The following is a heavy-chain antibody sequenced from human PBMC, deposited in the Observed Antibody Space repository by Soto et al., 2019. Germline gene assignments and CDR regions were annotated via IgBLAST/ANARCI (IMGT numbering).Heavy chain of an antibody. J-gene: IGHJ6*03. CDR2: IRSKANSYAT. Sequence: GGSLRLSCAASGFTFSGSAMHWVRQASGKGLEWVGRIRSKANSYATAYAASVKGRFTISRDDSKNTAYLQMNSLKTEDTAVYYCNTSTFNCSSTSCYVPDYYYYMDVWGKGTTVTVSS. CDR3: NTSTFNCSSTSCYVPDYYYYMDV. D-gene: IGHD2-2*01. CDR1: GFTFSGSA. V-gene: IGHV3-73*01.